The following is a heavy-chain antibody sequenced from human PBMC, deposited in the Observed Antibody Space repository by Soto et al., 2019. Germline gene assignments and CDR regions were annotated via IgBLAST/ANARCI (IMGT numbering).Heavy chain of an antibody. V-gene: IGHV3-23*01. Sequence: GESLKISCAASGFTFSSYAMSWVRQAPGKGLEWVSAISGSGGSTYYADSVKGRFTISRDNSKNTLYLQMNSLRAEDTAVYYCAKGPFSATYYDYIWGSYRYRDYYYYYMDVWGKGTTVTVSS. CDR3: AKGPFSATYYDYIWGSYRYRDYYYYYMDV. CDR1: GFTFSSYA. D-gene: IGHD3-16*02. CDR2: ISGSGGST. J-gene: IGHJ6*03.